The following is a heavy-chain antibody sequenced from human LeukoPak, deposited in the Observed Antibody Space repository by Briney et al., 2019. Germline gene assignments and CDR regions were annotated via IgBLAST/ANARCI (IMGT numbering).Heavy chain of an antibody. V-gene: IGHV3-9*01. CDR3: ANIHQTTRGAFDI. CDR1: GFTFDDYA. CDR2: INWNSGSI. Sequence: GRSLRLSCAASGFTFDDYAMYWVRQAPGKGLEWVSGINWNSGSIGYADSVKGRFTISRDNAKNSLYLQMNSLRAEDTALYYCANIHQTTRGAFDIWGQGTMVTVSS. J-gene: IGHJ3*02. D-gene: IGHD4-11*01.